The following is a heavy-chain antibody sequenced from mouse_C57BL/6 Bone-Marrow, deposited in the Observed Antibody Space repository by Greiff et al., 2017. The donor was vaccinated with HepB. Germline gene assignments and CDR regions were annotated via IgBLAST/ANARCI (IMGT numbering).Heavy chain of an antibody. CDR3: ARQIYYNYDWSAY. CDR2: IYPRSCNT. V-gene: IGHV1-81*01. J-gene: IGHJ3*01. CDR1: GYTFTSYG. Sequence: QVQLQQSGAELARPGASVKLSCKASGYTFTSYGISWVKHRTGQGLEWIGEIYPRSCNTYYNEKFKGKAILTADKSSSTAYMELSSLPSEDSAVYFCARQIYYNYDWSAYWGQGTLVTVSA. D-gene: IGHD2-4*01.